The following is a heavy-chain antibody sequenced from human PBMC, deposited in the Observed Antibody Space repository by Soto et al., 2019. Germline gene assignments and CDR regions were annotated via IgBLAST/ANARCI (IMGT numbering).Heavy chain of an antibody. CDR3: ARDEGSYLAFDY. CDR1: GGSISSGDYY. D-gene: IGHD1-26*01. Sequence: PSDTLSLTCTVTGGSISSGDYYWSWIRQPPGKGLEWIGYIYYSGSTYYNPSLKSRVTISVDTSKNQFSLKLSSVTAADTAVYYCARDEGSYLAFDYWGQGTLVTVSS. J-gene: IGHJ4*02. V-gene: IGHV4-30-4*02. CDR2: IYYSGST.